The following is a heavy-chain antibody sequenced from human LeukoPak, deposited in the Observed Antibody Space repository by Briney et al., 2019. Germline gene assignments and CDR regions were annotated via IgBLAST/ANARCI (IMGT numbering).Heavy chain of an antibody. D-gene: IGHD6-13*01. J-gene: IGHJ4*02. CDR1: GGSFSGYY. Sequence: PSETLSLTCAVYGGSFSGYYWSWIRQPPGKGLEWIGEINHSGSTNYNPSLKSRVTISVDTSKNQFSLKLSSVTAADTAVYYCARGLGSSSLRYWGQGTLVTVSS. CDR3: ARGLGSSSLRY. CDR2: INHSGST. V-gene: IGHV4-34*01.